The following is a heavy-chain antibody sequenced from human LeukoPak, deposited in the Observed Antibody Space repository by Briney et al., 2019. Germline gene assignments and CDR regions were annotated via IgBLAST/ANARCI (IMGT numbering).Heavy chain of an antibody. CDR1: GGSISSYY. CDR3: ARDGLYGGNVFDY. CDR2: IYYSGST. D-gene: IGHD4-23*01. V-gene: IGHV4-59*01. Sequence: PSETLSLTCTVSGGSISSYYWSWIRQPPGKGLEWIGYIYYSGSTNYNPSLKSRVTISVDTSKNQFSLKLSSVTAADTAVYYCARDGLYGGNVFDYWGQGTLVTVSS. J-gene: IGHJ4*02.